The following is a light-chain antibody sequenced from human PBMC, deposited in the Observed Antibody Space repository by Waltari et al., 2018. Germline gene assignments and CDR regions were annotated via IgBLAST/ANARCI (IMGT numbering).Light chain of an antibody. CDR2: WAS. J-gene: IGKJ1*01. V-gene: IGKV4-1*01. CDR3: HQYYLTPWT. CDR1: QSVLYSSKPKYY. Sequence: DIVVTQSPDSLPLSVGERATIKCKSSQSVLYSSKPKYYLSWYQQKSGQSPSLLIYWASTREAGVPDRFSGSGSGTDFTLTINGLQPEDAAVYFCHQYYLTPWTFGQGTKLEIK.